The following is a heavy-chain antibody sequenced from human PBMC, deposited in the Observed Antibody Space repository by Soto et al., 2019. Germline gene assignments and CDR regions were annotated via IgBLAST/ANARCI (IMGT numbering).Heavy chain of an antibody. Sequence: GGSLRLSCAASGFTFSSYGMHWGRQAPGKGLGWVAVIWYDGSNKYYADSVKGRFTVSRDNSKNTLYLQMNSLRAEDTAVYYCARESSQNWFDPWGQGTLVTVSS. J-gene: IGHJ5*02. CDR1: GFTFSSYG. D-gene: IGHD2-15*01. CDR2: IWYDGSNK. CDR3: ARESSQNWFDP. V-gene: IGHV3-33*01.